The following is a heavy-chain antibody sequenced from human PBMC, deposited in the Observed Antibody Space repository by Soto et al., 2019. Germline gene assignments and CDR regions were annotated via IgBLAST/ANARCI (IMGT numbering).Heavy chain of an antibody. CDR1: GYHFTNYY. CDR2: INPSGGST. Sequence: GASVKVSCKASGYHFTNYYMHWVRQAPGQGLEWMGIINPSGGSTRYAQKFQGRVTMTRDTSKSTVYMELSSLRSEDTAVYYCAKDIVVVPAAPPGGFDPWGQGTLVTAPQ. D-gene: IGHD2-2*01. J-gene: IGHJ5*02. V-gene: IGHV1-46*01. CDR3: AKDIVVVPAAPPGGFDP.